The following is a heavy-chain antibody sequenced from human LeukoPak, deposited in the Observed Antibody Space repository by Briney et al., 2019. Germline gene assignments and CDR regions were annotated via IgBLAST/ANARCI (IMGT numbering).Heavy chain of an antibody. J-gene: IGHJ5*01. Sequence: GRSLRLSCAASGFTFDNYGMHWVRQPPGKGLEWVSGISWNSDNIGYADSVKGRFTISRDNAKNSLYLQMDILKPEDTAFYYCAKVDGYNSGWYDSWGQGTLVTVSS. V-gene: IGHV3-9*01. CDR2: ISWNSDNI. CDR3: AKVDGYNSGWYDS. D-gene: IGHD6-19*01. CDR1: GFTFDNYG.